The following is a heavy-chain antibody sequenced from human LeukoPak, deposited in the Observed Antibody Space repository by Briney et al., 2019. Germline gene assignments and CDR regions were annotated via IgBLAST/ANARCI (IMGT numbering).Heavy chain of an antibody. Sequence: PGTSLRLSCTASGSSFSSSAIHWVRQAPGKGLEWVALISFDGSDIYYADSVRGRFTISRDNAKDSLYLQMNSLRDEDTAVYYCAREMGGYYFDNWGQGTLVTVSS. CDR2: ISFDGSDI. J-gene: IGHJ4*02. CDR1: GSSFSSSA. D-gene: IGHD1-26*01. CDR3: AREMGGYYFDN. V-gene: IGHV3-33*05.